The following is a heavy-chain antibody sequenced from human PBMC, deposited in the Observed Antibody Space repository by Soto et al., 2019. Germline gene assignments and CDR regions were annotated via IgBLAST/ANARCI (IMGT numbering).Heavy chain of an antibody. D-gene: IGHD3-3*01. CDR2: IWYDGSNK. V-gene: IGHV3-33*01. CDR1: GFTFSSYG. J-gene: IGHJ4*02. Sequence: GGSLRLSCAASGFTFSSYGMHWVRQAPGKGLEWVAVIWYDGSNKYYADSVKGRFTISRDNSKNTLYLQMNSLRAEDTAVYYCARPGAIFGVVKYYFDYWGQGTLVTVSS. CDR3: ARPGAIFGVVKYYFDY.